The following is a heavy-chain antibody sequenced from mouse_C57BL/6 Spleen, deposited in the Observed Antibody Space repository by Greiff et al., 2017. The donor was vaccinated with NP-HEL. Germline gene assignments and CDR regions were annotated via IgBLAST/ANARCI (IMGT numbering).Heavy chain of an antibody. CDR1: GYAFTNYL. D-gene: IGHD1-1*01. J-gene: IGHJ2*01. Sequence: VQLQQSGAELVRPGTSVKVSCKASGYAFTNYLIEWVKQRPGQGLEWIGVINPGSGGTNYNEKFKGKATLTADKSSSTAYMQLSSLTSEDSAVYFCARRTTVVPHYFDYWGQGTTLTVSS. V-gene: IGHV1-54*01. CDR3: ARRTTVVPHYFDY. CDR2: INPGSGGT.